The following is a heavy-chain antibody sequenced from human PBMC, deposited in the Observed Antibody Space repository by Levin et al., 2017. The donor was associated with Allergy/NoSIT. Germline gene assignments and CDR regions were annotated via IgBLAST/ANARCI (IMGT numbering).Heavy chain of an antibody. Sequence: QRGESLKISCAASGFTFSSHAMSWVRQAPGKGLEWVSGINNNGGSTYYADSVKGRFSISRDSSKNTLYLQMNSLRAEDTAVYYCAKLRSSHVWDDFDIWGQGTMVTVSS. V-gene: IGHV3-23*05. CDR1: GFTFSSHA. D-gene: IGHD3-16*01. J-gene: IGHJ3*02. CDR3: AKLRSSHVWDDFDI. CDR2: INNNGGST.